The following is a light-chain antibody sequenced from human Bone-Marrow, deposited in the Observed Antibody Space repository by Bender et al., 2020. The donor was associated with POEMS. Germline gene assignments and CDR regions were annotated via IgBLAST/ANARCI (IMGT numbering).Light chain of an antibody. CDR1: TSDVGGYKY. Sequence: QSALTQPRSVSGSPGQSVTISCTGSTSDVGGYKYVSWYQQHPGKAPKVMVYEVSKWPSGVSNRFSGSKSGNTASLTISGLQAEDEADYYCCSYAGGGVWVFGGGTKLTVL. CDR2: EVS. J-gene: IGLJ3*02. CDR3: CSYAGGGVWV. V-gene: IGLV2-11*01.